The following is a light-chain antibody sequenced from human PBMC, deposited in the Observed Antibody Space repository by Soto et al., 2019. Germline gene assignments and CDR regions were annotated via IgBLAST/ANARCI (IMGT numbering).Light chain of an antibody. V-gene: IGKV1-39*01. J-gene: IGKJ1*01. CDR1: QSISNY. Sequence: DIQMTQSPSSLSADVGDRVTITCRASQSISNYLIWYQQRPGKAPKLLIHAASSLQSGVPSRFSGSGSGTDFTLTISSLQPEDFATYHCQQAHSVPPTFGQGTKV. CDR3: QQAHSVPPT. CDR2: AAS.